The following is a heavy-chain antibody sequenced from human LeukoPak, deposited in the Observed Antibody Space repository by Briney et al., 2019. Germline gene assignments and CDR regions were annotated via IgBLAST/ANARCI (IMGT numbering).Heavy chain of an antibody. CDR1: GVSFSGYY. CDR3: ARVQKDYDSSGYSDY. V-gene: IGHV4-34*01. CDR2: INHSGST. Sequence: SETLSLTCAVYGVSFSGYYWSWIRQPPGKGLEWIGEINHSGSTNYNPSLKSRVTISVDTSKNQFSLKLSSVTAADTAVYYCARVQKDYDSSGYSDYWGQGTLVTVSS. J-gene: IGHJ4*02. D-gene: IGHD3-22*01.